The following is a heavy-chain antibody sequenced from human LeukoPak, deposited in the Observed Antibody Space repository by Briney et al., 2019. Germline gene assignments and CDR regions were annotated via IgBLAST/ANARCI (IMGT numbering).Heavy chain of an antibody. Sequence: SETLSLTCAVSGYSISSGYYWGWIRQPPGKGLEWIGSIYHSGSTYYKPSLKSRVTISVDTSKNQFSLKLSSVTAADTAVYYCAREVVVVVAARGAFDYWGQGTLVTVSS. CDR3: AREVVVVVAARGAFDY. CDR2: IYHSGST. V-gene: IGHV4-38-2*02. J-gene: IGHJ4*02. D-gene: IGHD2-15*01. CDR1: GYSISSGYY.